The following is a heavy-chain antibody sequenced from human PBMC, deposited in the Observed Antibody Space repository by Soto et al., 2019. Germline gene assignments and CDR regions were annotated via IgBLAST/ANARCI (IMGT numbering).Heavy chain of an antibody. Sequence: PGGSLRLSCAASGFTFSSYAMTWVRQAPGKGLEWVSAISGSDGSTYYADTVKGRFTISRDNSKNTLYLQMNSLRAEDTAVYYCAKGSPPIFLAEFDPWGQGTLVTVSS. D-gene: IGHD3-9*01. CDR1: GFTFSSYA. CDR2: ISGSDGST. V-gene: IGHV3-23*01. CDR3: AKGSPPIFLAEFDP. J-gene: IGHJ5*02.